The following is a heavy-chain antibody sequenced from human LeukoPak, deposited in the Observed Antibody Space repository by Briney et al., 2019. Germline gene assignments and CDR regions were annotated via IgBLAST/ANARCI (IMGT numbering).Heavy chain of an antibody. Sequence: PGGSLRLSCAASGFTFSNYGMSWVRQAPGKGLEWVSGINWNGGSTGYADSVKGRFTISRDNAKNSLYLQMNSLRAEDTAVYYCARVGGYYDSSGYPDYWGQGTLVTVSS. CDR1: GFTFSNYG. V-gene: IGHV3-20*04. D-gene: IGHD3-22*01. J-gene: IGHJ4*02. CDR2: INWNGGST. CDR3: ARVGGYYDSSGYPDY.